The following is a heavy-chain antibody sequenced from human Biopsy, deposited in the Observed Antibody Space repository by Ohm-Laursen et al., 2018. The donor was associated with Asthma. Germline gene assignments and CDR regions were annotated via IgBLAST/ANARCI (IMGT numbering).Heavy chain of an antibody. J-gene: IGHJ6*02. CDR1: GLTFDNYT. V-gene: IGHV3-30*04. CDR3: ARGGLHYYEYYGMDV. D-gene: IGHD2-21*02. Sequence: SLRLPCAASGLTFDNYTMPWVRQAPGNGLERLTIISYDGRNTYYADSVEGRFTISRDNSKNTLFLQMSSLRPEDTAVYYCARGGLHYYEYYGMDVWGQGTTVTVSS. CDR2: ISYDGRNT.